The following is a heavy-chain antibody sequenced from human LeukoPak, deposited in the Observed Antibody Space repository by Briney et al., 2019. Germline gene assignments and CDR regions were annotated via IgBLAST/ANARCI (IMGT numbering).Heavy chain of an antibody. V-gene: IGHV1-2*06. Sequence: ASVKVSCKASGFTFIDYYMHWVRQAPGQGLEWMGRINPRSGGTNYAQKFQDRVTMTRDTSISTAYMELSRLKFDDTAVSYCARGSISSGDWFDPWGQGTLVTVSS. CDR1: GFTFIDYY. D-gene: IGHD6-6*01. CDR2: INPRSGGT. J-gene: IGHJ5*02. CDR3: ARGSISSGDWFDP.